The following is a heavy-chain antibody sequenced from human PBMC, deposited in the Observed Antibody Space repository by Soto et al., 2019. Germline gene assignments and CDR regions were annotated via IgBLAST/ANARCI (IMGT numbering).Heavy chain of an antibody. CDR1: GFTLSRHW. CDR2: IKEDGSEI. D-gene: IGHD3-16*01. V-gene: IGHV3-7*03. Sequence: GGSLRLSCAASGFTLSRHWMSWVRQAPGKGLEWVAKIKEDGSEINYVDSVKGRFNISRDNAKNSLYLQMDSLRAEDTAVYYFARDGLPFALAIWGHGTMVT. CDR3: ARDGLPFALAI. J-gene: IGHJ3*02.